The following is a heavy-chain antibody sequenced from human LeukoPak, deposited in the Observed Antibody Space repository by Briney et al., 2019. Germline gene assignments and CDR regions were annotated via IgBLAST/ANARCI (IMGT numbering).Heavy chain of an antibody. CDR2: IYHSGST. CDR3: AKDLLQLLWFGSQTNGCFDY. CDR1: GGSISSSNW. D-gene: IGHD3-10*01. Sequence: MSSETLSLTCAVSGGSISSSNWWSWVRQPPGKGLEWIGEIYHSGSTNYNPSLKSRVTISVDKSKNQFSLKLSSVTAADTAVYYCAKDLLQLLWFGSQTNGCFDYWGQGTLVTVSS. J-gene: IGHJ4*02. V-gene: IGHV4-4*02.